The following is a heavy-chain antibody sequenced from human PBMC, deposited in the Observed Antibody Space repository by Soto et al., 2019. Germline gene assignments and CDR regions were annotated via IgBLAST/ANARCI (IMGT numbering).Heavy chain of an antibody. J-gene: IGHJ4*02. V-gene: IGHV3-33*01. D-gene: IGHD3-16*01. CDR3: ARDGDVNTGFGKDY. CDR2: IWHDGGNK. Sequence: QVQLVESGGGVVQPGRSLRLSCAASGFTFSSYGMHWVRQAPGKGLEWVAFIWHDGGNKFYAESVKGRFTISRDNSKNTLYLHMISLSAEDTAMYYCARDGDVNTGFGKDYWGQGTLVTVSS. CDR1: GFTFSSYG.